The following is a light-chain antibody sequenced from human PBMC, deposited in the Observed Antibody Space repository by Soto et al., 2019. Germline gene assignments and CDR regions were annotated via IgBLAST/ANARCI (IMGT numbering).Light chain of an antibody. V-gene: IGKV1-5*01. CDR1: QSINSW. J-gene: IGKJ2*01. CDR2: DAS. Sequence: DIQMTQSPSTLSASVGDRVTITCRASQSINSWLAWYQQKPGKAPKLLIYDASTLESGVSSRFSGSGSGTEFTLTISSLQRDDSATYYCQQFHTYYTFGQGTKLEIK. CDR3: QQFHTYYT.